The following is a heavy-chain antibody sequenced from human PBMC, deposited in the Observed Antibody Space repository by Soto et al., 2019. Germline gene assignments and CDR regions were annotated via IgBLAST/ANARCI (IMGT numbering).Heavy chain of an antibody. Sequence: SETLSLTCTVSGGSISSSSYYWGWIRQPPGKGLELIGSIYYSGSTYYNPSLKSRVTISVDTSKNQFSLKLSSVTAADTAVYYCARHPGGYYDFWSGYPQYYFDYWGQGTLVTVSS. J-gene: IGHJ4*02. V-gene: IGHV4-39*01. D-gene: IGHD3-3*01. CDR2: IYYSGST. CDR3: ARHPGGYYDFWSGYPQYYFDY. CDR1: GGSISSSSYY.